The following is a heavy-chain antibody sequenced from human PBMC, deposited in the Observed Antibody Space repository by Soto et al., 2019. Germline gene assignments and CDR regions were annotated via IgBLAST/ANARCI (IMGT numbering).Heavy chain of an antibody. CDR1: GFTFNSYW. Sequence: EVQLVESGGGLVQPGGSLRLSCAASGFTFNSYWMHWVRQAPGKGLVWVSRMDSDGSSTSYADSVKGRFTISRDNAKNTLYLQMNSLGADDTAVYYCVKGGTYFDYWGQGTLVTVSP. CDR3: VKGGTYFDY. V-gene: IGHV3-74*01. J-gene: IGHJ4*02. D-gene: IGHD1-1*01. CDR2: MDSDGSST.